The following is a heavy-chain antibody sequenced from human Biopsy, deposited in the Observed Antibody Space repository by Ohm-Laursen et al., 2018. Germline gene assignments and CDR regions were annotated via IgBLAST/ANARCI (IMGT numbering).Heavy chain of an antibody. V-gene: IGHV4-31*01. CDR2: IFNSANT. CDR1: GGSISSGGSY. J-gene: IGHJ5*02. CDR3: ARGDYFDSNGYFWFDP. D-gene: IGHD3-22*01. Sequence: TLSLTCTVSGGSISSGGSYWSWIRQRLGKGLEWIGYIFNSANTYYNPSLKNLITISGDTSKNQFSLKLNSVTAADTAVYYCARGDYFDSNGYFWFDPWGQGTLVTVSS.